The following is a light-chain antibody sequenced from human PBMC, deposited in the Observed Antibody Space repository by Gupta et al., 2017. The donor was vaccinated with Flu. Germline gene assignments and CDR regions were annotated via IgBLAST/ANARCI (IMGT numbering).Light chain of an antibody. J-gene: IGKJ2*01. CDR1: QSVSSN. CDR2: GAS. V-gene: IGKV3-15*01. Sequence: EVVMTHTPATLSVSPGERATLSCRASQSVSSNFAWYQQKPGQAPRLLIYGASTRTTGIPARFSGSGSGTDFTLTISSLQSEDFAVYYCQQYNNWPYTFGQGTRLEIK. CDR3: QQYNNWPYT.